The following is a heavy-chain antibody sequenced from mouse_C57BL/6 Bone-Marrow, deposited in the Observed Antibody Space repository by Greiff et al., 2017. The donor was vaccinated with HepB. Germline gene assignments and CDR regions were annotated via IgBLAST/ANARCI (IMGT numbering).Heavy chain of an antibody. V-gene: IGHV5-15*01. J-gene: IGHJ4*01. CDR1: GFTFSDDG. CDR2: ISNLAYSI. Sequence: EVQGVESGGGLVQPGGSLKLSCAGSGFTFSDDGMAWVRQAPRKGPEWVAFISNLAYSIYYADTVTGRFTISRENAKNTLYLEMSSLRAEDTAMYYCARHDYGSSYDYAMDYWGQGTSVTVSS. CDR3: ARHDYGSSYDYAMDY. D-gene: IGHD1-1*01.